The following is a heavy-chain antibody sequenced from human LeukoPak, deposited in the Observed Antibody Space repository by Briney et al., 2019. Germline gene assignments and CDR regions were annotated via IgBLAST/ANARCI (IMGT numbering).Heavy chain of an antibody. Sequence: PGGSLRLSCAASGFTFSSYSMNWVRQAPGKGLEWVSSIISSYIYYADSVKGRFTISRDNAKNSLYLQMISLRAEDTAVYYCARGVGANTDDFDIWGQGTMVTVSS. CDR2: IISSYI. CDR1: GFTFSSYS. J-gene: IGHJ3*02. V-gene: IGHV3-21*01. D-gene: IGHD1-26*01. CDR3: ARGVGANTDDFDI.